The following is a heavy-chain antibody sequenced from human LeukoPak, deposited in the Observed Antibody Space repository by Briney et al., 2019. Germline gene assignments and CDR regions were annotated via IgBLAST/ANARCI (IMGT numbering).Heavy chain of an antibody. Sequence: GSLRLSCAASGFTFSSYGMHWVRQAPGKGLEWVAFIRYDGSNKYYADSVKGRFTISRDNSKNTLYLQMNSLRAEDTAVYYCAKGGAHYYDSSAPAGDYWGQGTLVTVSS. CDR1: GFTFSSYG. J-gene: IGHJ4*02. CDR2: IRYDGSNK. D-gene: IGHD3-22*01. CDR3: AKGGAHYYDSSAPAGDY. V-gene: IGHV3-30*02.